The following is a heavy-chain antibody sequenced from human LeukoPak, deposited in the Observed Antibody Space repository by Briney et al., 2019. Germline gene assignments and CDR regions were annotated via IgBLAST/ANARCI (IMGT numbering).Heavy chain of an antibody. CDR2: IYYSGTT. CDR1: GGSISSSSYY. V-gene: IGHV4-39*01. D-gene: IGHD3-22*01. CDR3: ARMIGDDAFDI. Sequence: KASETLSLTCTVSGGSISSSSYYWDWIRQPPGKGLEWIGTIYYSGTTYYNPSLKSRVTKSVDTSRNQFSLKLSSVTATDTAVYYCARMIGDDAFDIWGQGTMVTVSS. J-gene: IGHJ3*02.